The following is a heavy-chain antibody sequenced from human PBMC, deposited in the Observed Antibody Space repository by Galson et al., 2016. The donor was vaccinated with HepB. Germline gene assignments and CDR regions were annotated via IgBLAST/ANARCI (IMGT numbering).Heavy chain of an antibody. Sequence: SETLSLTCTVSGGSISSYSWAWIRQSPGKGLECIGYTFYSRTTTYTPSLKRRVTISMDTAQNQISLKLTSVTAADTAVYYCARGGSFYFYALDVWGQGTTVTVS. J-gene: IGHJ6*02. CDR3: ARGGSFYFYALDV. CDR1: GGSISSYS. CDR2: TFYSRTT. V-gene: IGHV4-59*01. D-gene: IGHD1-26*01.